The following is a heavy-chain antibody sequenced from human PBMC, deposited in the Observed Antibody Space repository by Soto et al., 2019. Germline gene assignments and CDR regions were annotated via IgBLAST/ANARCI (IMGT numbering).Heavy chain of an antibody. CDR3: ARDNNWSYDY. CDR1: GFTFSRYE. V-gene: IGHV3-74*01. Sequence: EVQLVESGGGLVQPGGSLRLSCAASGFTFSRYEMNWVRQAPGKGLEWVSHIGPDGSSTRDADSVQGRFTISRDNARNTLYLQMNSLRDEDTAVYYCARDNNWSYDYWGQGILVTVSS. J-gene: IGHJ4*02. CDR2: IGPDGSST. D-gene: IGHD1-1*01.